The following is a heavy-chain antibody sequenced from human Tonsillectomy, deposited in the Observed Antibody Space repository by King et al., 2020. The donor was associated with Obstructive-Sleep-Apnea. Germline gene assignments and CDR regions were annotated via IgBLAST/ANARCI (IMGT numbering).Heavy chain of an antibody. J-gene: IGHJ5*02. D-gene: IGHD3-3*01. CDR3: ARDKETRITIFGVVIVTNWFDP. Sequence: QLVQSGAEVKKPGSSVKVSCKASGGTFSSYAISWVRQAPGQGLEWMGGIIPILGIANYAQKFQGRVTITADKSTSTAYMELSSLRSEDTAVYYCARDKETRITIFGVVIVTNWFDPWGQGTLVTVSS. V-gene: IGHV1-69*09. CDR2: IIPILGIA. CDR1: GGTFSSYA.